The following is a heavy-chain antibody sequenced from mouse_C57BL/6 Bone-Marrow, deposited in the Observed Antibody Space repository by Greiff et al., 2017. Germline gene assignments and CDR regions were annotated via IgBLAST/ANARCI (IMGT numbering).Heavy chain of an antibody. D-gene: IGHD1-1*01. Sequence: VMLVESGPGLVQPSQSLSITCTVSGFSLTSYGVHWVRQSPGKGLEWLGVIWSGGSTDYNAAFISRLSISKDNSKSQVFFKMNSLQADDTAIYYCASFTTVVARDYWVQGTSVTVSS. V-gene: IGHV2-2*01. CDR3: ASFTTVVARDY. CDR1: GFSLTSYG. J-gene: IGHJ4*01. CDR2: IWSGGST.